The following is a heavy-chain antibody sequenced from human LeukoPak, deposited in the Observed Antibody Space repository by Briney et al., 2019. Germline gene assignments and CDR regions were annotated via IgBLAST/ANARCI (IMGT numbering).Heavy chain of an antibody. CDR3: ASGRDGYNSYYFDY. CDR2: IIPIFGTA. J-gene: IGHJ4*02. CDR1: GGTFSSYA. D-gene: IGHD5-24*01. Sequence: SVTVSCKASGGTFSSYAISWVRQAPGQGLGWMGRIIPIFGTANYAQKFQGRVTITADESTSTAYMELSSLRSEDTAVYYCASGRDGYNSYYFDYWGQGTLVTVSS. V-gene: IGHV1-69*01.